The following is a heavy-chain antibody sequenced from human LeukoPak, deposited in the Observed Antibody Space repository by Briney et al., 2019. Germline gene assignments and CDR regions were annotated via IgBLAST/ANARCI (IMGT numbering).Heavy chain of an antibody. CDR1: GGFISSYY. D-gene: IGHD2-2*01. CDR2: IYTSGST. CDR3: TRSKLGYCCSTSCYGIFVPFDY. J-gene: IGHJ4*02. V-gene: IGHV4-4*07. Sequence: SETLSLTCTVSGGFISSYYWSWIRQPAGKGLEWIGRIYTSGSTNYNPSLKSRVTISVDTSKNQFSLKLSSVTAADTAVYYCTRSKLGYCCSTSCYGIFVPFDYWGQGTRVTVSS.